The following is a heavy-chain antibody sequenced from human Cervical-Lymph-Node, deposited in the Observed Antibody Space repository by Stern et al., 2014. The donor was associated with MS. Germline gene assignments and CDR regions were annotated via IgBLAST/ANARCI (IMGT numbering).Heavy chain of an antibody. CDR2: VSYDGTQR. J-gene: IGHJ4*02. CDR3: ARGGRGVGLEY. D-gene: IGHD3-10*01. CDR1: GFTFRTYA. Sequence: VQLVESGGGVVQPGRSLTLSWVVSGFTFRTYAMPWVRQAPGKGLEWVAFVSYDGTQRNSTDSVKARFTISRDNSKNTLYLHMNSLRDEDTAVYFCARGGRGVGLEYWGQGALVTVSS. V-gene: IGHV3-30-3*01.